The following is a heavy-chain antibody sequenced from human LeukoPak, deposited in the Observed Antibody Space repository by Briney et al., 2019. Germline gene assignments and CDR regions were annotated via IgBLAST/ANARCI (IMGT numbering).Heavy chain of an antibody. V-gene: IGHV4-59*08. Sequence: SETLSITCTVSGGSISSYYWSWIRQPPGKGLEWIGYIYYSGSTNYNPSLKSRVTISVDTSKNQFSLKLSSVTAADTAVYYCARHGAQWELPDYGGQGTLVTVSS. CDR2: IYYSGST. CDR1: GGSISSYY. J-gene: IGHJ4*02. CDR3: ARHGAQWELPDY. D-gene: IGHD1-26*01.